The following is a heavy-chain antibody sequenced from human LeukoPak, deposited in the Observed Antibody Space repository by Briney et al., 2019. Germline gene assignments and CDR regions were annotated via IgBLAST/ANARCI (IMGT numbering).Heavy chain of an antibody. CDR1: GFTFNDYY. V-gene: IGHV4-59*01. CDR2: IHYSGGT. D-gene: IGHD3-10*01. Sequence: PGGSLRLSCAASGFTFNDYYMAWIRQPPGKGLEWIGYIHYSGGTNYNPSLKSRVTISIDTSKNQFSLKLSSVTAADTAVYYCARYYYGSGPFDYWGQGTLVTVSS. J-gene: IGHJ4*02. CDR3: ARYYYGSGPFDY.